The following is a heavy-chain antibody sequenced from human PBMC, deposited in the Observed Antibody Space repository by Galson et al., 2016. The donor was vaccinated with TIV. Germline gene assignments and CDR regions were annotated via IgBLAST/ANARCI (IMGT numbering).Heavy chain of an antibody. Sequence: SVKVSCKASGYTFTDYYLHWVRQAPGQGLELIGWINPNSGGTKYTQKFQGRVTMTMDTSISTVHMELNILKSDDTALYYCARTIYSSTSRSAGYFDPWGRGTLVAVSS. CDR3: ARTIYSSTSRSAGYFDP. V-gene: IGHV1-2*02. CDR2: INPNSGGT. J-gene: IGHJ5*02. D-gene: IGHD2-2*01. CDR1: GYTFTDYY.